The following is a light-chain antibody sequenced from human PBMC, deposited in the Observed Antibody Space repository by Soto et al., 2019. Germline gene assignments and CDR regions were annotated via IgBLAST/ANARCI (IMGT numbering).Light chain of an antibody. Sequence: EIVLTQSPGTLSLSPGERATLSCRARQSVSSSYLAWYQHNPGQAPRLLLYGASSRATGIPDRFSGSGSGTDFTLTISRLEPEDFAVYYCQQDGSSSGTFGQGTTVDVK. CDR2: GAS. CDR3: QQDGSSSGT. J-gene: IGKJ1*01. V-gene: IGKV3-20*01. CDR1: QSVSSSY.